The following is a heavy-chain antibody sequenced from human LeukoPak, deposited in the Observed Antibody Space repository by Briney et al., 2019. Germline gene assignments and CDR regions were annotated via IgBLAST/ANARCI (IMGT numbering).Heavy chain of an antibody. CDR2: ISSSSSYI. D-gene: IGHD3-16*02. CDR1: GFTFSSYW. CDR3: ARAIVRRYGMDV. Sequence: GGSLRLSCAASGFTFSSYWMSWVRQAPGKGLEWVSSISSSSSYIYYADSVKGRFTISRDNAKNSLYLQMNSLRAEDTAVYYCARAIVRRYGMDVWGQGTTVTVSS. V-gene: IGHV3-21*01. J-gene: IGHJ6*02.